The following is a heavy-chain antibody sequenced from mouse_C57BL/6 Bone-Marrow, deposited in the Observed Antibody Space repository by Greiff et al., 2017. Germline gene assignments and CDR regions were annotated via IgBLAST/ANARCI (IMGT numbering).Heavy chain of an antibody. CDR3: AREKIYYGSSYGFDV. D-gene: IGHD1-1*01. Sequence: QVQLKQPGTELVKPGASVKLSCKASGYTFTSYWMHWVKQRPGQGLEWIGNINPSNGGTNYNEKFKSKATLTVDKSSSTAYMQLSSLTSEDSAVYYCAREKIYYGSSYGFDVWGTGTTVTVSS. CDR1: GYTFTSYW. CDR2: INPSNGGT. V-gene: IGHV1-53*01. J-gene: IGHJ1*03.